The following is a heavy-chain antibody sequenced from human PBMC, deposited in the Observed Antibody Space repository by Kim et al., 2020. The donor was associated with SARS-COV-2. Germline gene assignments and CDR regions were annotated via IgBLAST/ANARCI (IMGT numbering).Heavy chain of an antibody. Sequence: SLEGRVTLSTDTSKNQFSLKLSCVTAADTAVYSCARGDTIFGVVINAFDIWGQGTMVTVSS. CDR3: ARGDTIFGVVINAFDI. J-gene: IGHJ3*02. D-gene: IGHD3-3*01. V-gene: IGHV4-31*02.